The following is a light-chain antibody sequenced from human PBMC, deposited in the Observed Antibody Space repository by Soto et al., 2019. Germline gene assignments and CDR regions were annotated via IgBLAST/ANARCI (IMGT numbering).Light chain of an antibody. CDR3: QQYDNWPPT. Sequence: EIVMTQSPATLSMSPGERATLSCRASQSVRSNLAWYHQKPGQAPRLLIYGASTRATGIPARFSGSGSGTEFTLTINSLQSEDFVVYYCQQYDNWPPTFGQGTHWRL. J-gene: IGKJ5*01. CDR2: GAS. V-gene: IGKV3D-15*01. CDR1: QSVRSN.